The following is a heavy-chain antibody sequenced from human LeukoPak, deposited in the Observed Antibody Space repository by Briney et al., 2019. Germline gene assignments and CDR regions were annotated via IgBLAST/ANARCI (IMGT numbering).Heavy chain of an antibody. J-gene: IGHJ4*02. CDR3: AKDYSNIPAPANPLFDY. V-gene: IGHV3-23*01. D-gene: IGHD6-13*01. CDR2: ITGSGDTT. Sequence: GSLRLSCAASGFTFSSYAMSWVRQAPGKGLEWVSGITGSGDTTFYADSVKGRFTISRDNSDNTLYLQMSSLRAEDTALYYCAKDYSNIPAPANPLFDYWGQGTLVTVSS. CDR1: GFTFSSYA.